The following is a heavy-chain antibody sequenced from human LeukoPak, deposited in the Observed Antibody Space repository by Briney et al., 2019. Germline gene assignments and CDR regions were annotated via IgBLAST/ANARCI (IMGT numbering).Heavy chain of an antibody. CDR1: GGSISSSSYY. CDR3: ARRGDFDWLLAHFDY. V-gene: IGHV4-39*01. Sequence: SETLSLTCTVSGGSISSSSYYWGWIRPPPGKGLEWIGSIYYSGSTYYNPSLKSRVTISVDTSKNQFSLKLSSVTAADTAVYYCARRGDFDWLLAHFDYWGQGTLVTVSS. D-gene: IGHD3-9*01. J-gene: IGHJ4*02. CDR2: IYYSGST.